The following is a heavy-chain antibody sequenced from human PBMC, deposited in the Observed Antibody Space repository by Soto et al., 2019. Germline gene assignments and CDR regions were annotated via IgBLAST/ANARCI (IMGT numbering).Heavy chain of an antibody. J-gene: IGHJ4*02. CDR3: ARVEGGYENDY. CDR2: IIPILGIA. D-gene: IGHD5-12*01. CDR1: GGTFSSYT. V-gene: IGHV1-69*02. Sequence: QVQLVQSGAEVKKPGSSVKVSCKASGGTFSSYTISWVRQAPGQWLEWMGRIIPILGIANYAQKFQGRVTITADKSTSTAYMELSSLRSEDTAVYYCARVEGGYENDYWGQGTLVTVSS.